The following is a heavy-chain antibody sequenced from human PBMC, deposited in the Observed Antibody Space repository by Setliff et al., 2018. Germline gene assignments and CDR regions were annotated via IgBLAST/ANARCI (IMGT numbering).Heavy chain of an antibody. J-gene: IGHJ6*03. CDR2: ISYRGAT. V-gene: IGHV4-31*03. Sequence: SETLSLTCRVSGGSVSTGVNYWTWIRQLPGKGLDWIGYISYRGATRYDPSLKSRISISLDTSKNQFSLSLSYVTAADTAVYYCARERGDAGYYGSWSYYYMDVWGKGTTVTVS. CDR1: GGSVSTGVNY. CDR3: ARERGDAGYYGSWSYYYMDV. D-gene: IGHD3-10*01.